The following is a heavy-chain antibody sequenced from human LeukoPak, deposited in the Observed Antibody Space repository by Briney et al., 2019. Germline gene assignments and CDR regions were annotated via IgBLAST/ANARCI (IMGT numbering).Heavy chain of an antibody. CDR3: ARKGVVAASYFDY. CDR1: GYTFTSYG. J-gene: IGHJ4*02. V-gene: IGHV1-69*13. CDR2: IIPIFGTA. Sequence: SVKVSCKASGYTFTSYGISWVRQAPGQGLEWMGGIIPIFGTANYAQKFQGRVTITADESTSTAYMELSSLRSEDTAVYYCARKGVVAASYFDYWGQGTLVTVSS. D-gene: IGHD2-15*01.